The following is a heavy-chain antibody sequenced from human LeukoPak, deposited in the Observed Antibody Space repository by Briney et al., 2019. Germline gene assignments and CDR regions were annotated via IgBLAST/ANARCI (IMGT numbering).Heavy chain of an antibody. D-gene: IGHD2-15*01. CDR3: ARDRYCSGGSCYIWFDP. V-gene: IGHV3-21*01. CDR2: ISSSSSYI. CDR1: GFTFSIYS. Sequence: PGGSLRLFCAASGFTFSIYSMNWVRQAPGKGLEWVSSISSSSSYIYYADSVKGRFTISRDNAKNSLYLQMNSLRAEDTAVYYCARDRYCSGGSCYIWFDPWGQGTLVTVSS. J-gene: IGHJ5*02.